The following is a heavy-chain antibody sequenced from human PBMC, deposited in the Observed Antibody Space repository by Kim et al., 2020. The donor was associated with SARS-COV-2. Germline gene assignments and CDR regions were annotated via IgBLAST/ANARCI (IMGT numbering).Heavy chain of an antibody. CDR3: ARARGARYYYDSSGYPHFDY. J-gene: IGHJ4*02. D-gene: IGHD3-22*01. V-gene: IGHV1-3*01. CDR2: INAGNGNT. Sequence: ASVKVSCKASGYTFTSYAMHWGRQAPGQRLEWMGWINAGNGNTKYSQKFQGRVTITRDTSASTAYMELSSLRSEDTAVYYCARARGARYYYDSSGYPHFDYWGQGTLVTVSS. CDR1: GYTFTSYA.